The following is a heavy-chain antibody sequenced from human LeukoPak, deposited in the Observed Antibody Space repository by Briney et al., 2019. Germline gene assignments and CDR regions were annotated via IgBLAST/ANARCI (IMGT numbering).Heavy chain of an antibody. CDR3: AGTFNDYGDYYFDY. CDR2: IYYSGST. D-gene: IGHD4-17*01. J-gene: IGHJ4*02. Sequence: PSETLSLTCTVSGGSISSYYWSWIRQPPGKGLEWIGYIYYSGSTNYNPSLKSRVTISVDTSKNQFSLKLRSVTAADTAVYYCAGTFNDYGDYYFDYWGQGNLVTVSS. CDR1: GGSISSYY. V-gene: IGHV4-59*08.